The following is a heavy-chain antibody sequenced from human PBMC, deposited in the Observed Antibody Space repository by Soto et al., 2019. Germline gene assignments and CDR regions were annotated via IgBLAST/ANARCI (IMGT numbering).Heavy chain of an antibody. V-gene: IGHV3-23*01. Sequence: GGSLRLSCAASGFTFSSYAMSWVRQAPGKGLEWVSAISGSGGSTYYADSVKGRFTISRDNSKNTLYLKMNSLRAEYTAVYYCANVAAVPGTGCLDRNWGLRGCFFDYGGKGTLVTVSS. CDR1: GFTFSSYA. D-gene: IGHD6-19*01. CDR3: ANVAAVPGTGCLDRNWGLRGCFFDY. CDR2: ISGSGGST. J-gene: IGHJ4*02.